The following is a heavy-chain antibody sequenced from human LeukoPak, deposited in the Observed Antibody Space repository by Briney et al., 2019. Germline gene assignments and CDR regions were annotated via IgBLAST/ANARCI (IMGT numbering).Heavy chain of an antibody. CDR2: IYYSGST. V-gene: IGHV4-59*12. CDR1: GFTFSSYA. J-gene: IGHJ6*04. CDR3: ARDPVI. Sequence: PGGSLRLSCAASGFTFSSYAMSWVRQAPGKGLEWIGYIYYSGSTNYNPSLKSRVTISVDTSKNQFSLKLSSVTAADTAVYYCARDPVIWGKGTTVTVSS.